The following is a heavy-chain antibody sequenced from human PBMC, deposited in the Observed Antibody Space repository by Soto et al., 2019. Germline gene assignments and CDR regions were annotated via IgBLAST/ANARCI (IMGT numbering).Heavy chain of an antibody. Sequence: QVQLVQSGGEVRKPGASVKVSCKTSGYTFTNNGINWVRQAPGQGLEWMGWIRGYNANTKYAQKLPGRVTLTTDTLTSTAFMELRSLRSDDTAVFYCARGSTHYNMDVWGQGTTVTVSS. J-gene: IGHJ6*02. CDR2: IRGYNANT. CDR1: GYTFTNNG. V-gene: IGHV1-18*04. D-gene: IGHD1-1*01. CDR3: ARGSTHYNMDV.